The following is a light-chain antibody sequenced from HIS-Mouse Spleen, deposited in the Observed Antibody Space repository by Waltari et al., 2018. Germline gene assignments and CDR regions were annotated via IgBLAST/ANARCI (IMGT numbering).Light chain of an antibody. CDR1: QSVSSN. CDR3: QQYGSSPPIT. CDR2: GAS. Sequence: EIVMTQSPATLSVSPGERATLSCRSSQSVSSNLAWYQQKPSQAPRLLIYGASTRATGIPARFSGSGSGTEFTLTISSMQSEDFAVYYCQQYGSSPPITFGQGTRLEIK. V-gene: IGKV3-15*01. J-gene: IGKJ5*01.